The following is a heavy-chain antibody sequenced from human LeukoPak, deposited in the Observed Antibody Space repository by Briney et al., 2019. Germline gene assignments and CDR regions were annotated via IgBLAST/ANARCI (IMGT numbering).Heavy chain of an antibody. CDR3: ARDPNWDSWFDP. CDR1: GYSVVSAYY. Sequence: SETLSLTCAVSGYSVVSAYYWVWIRQPPGKGLEWIGTISHNGNAYYNPSLKSRLAMSVETSKNQFSLHLNSVTAADTAVYFCARDPNWDSWFDPWGQGALVTVSS. D-gene: IGHD3-16*01. J-gene: IGHJ5*02. V-gene: IGHV4-38-2*02. CDR2: ISHNGNA.